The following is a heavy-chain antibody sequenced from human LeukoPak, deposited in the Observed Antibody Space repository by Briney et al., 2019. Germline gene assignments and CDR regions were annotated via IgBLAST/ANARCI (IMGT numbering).Heavy chain of an antibody. J-gene: IGHJ3*01. CDR3: ARDAQWELRALDV. D-gene: IGHD1-26*01. Sequence: SVKVSCKTIGGRFKSYGFSWVRQAPGQGLEWMGGIIPIFDRPNYAQKFEGRITITADKSTNTTYMEISSLTSDDTAVYYCARDAQWELRALDVWGRGTMVIVSS. CDR1: GGRFKSYG. V-gene: IGHV1-69*06. CDR2: IIPIFDRP.